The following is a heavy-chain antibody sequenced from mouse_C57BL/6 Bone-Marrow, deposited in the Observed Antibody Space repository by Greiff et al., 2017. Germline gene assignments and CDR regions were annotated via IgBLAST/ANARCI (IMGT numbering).Heavy chain of an antibody. D-gene: IGHD1-1*01. J-gene: IGHJ4*01. Sequence: LVESGAELVRPGASVKLSCTASGFNIKDDYMHWVKQRPEQGLEWIGWIDPENGDTEYDSKFQGKATITADKSSSTAYMQLSSLTSEDSAVYFCARDGVVGYAIDYWGQGTSVTVSS. CDR1: GFNIKDDY. V-gene: IGHV14-4*01. CDR3: ARDGVVGYAIDY. CDR2: IDPENGDT.